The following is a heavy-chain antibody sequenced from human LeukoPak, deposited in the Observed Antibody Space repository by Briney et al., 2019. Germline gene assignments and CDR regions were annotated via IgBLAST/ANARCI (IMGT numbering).Heavy chain of an antibody. J-gene: IGHJ4*02. V-gene: IGHV3-23*01. D-gene: IGHD2-15*01. Sequence: GGSLRLSCAASGFSFSSYAMSWVRQAPGKGLEWVSAISGSGGSTYYADSVQGRFTISRDNSKNTQSLQMNILRAEDTAVYYCLGYCSGGNCYSGGYWGQVTMVTVSS. CDR2: ISGSGGST. CDR3: LGYCSGGNCYSGGY. CDR1: GFSFSSYA.